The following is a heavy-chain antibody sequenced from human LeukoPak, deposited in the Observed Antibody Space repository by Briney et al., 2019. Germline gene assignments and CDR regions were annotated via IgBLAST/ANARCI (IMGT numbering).Heavy chain of an antibody. D-gene: IGHD6-19*01. J-gene: IGHJ6*02. Sequence: GASVKVSGKASGYTFTSYAMNWVRQAPGQGLEWMGWINTNTGNPTYAQGFTGRFVFSLDTSVSTAYLQISSLKAEDTAVYYCARDHWQWGWEYYYGMDVWGQGTTVTVSS. CDR3: ARDHWQWGWEYYYGMDV. CDR1: GYTFTSYA. V-gene: IGHV7-4-1*02. CDR2: INTNTGNP.